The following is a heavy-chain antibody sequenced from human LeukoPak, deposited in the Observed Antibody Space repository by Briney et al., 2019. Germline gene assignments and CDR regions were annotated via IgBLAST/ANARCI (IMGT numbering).Heavy chain of an antibody. CDR3: ARETAHCGGDCFDY. V-gene: IGHV3-48*03. D-gene: IGHD2-21*01. CDR2: IGVGGSSI. J-gene: IGHJ4*02. CDR1: GFTFSSYE. Sequence: GGSLRLSCAASGFTFSSYEFNWVRQAPGKGLGWVSYIGVGGSSIYYADSVRGRFTTSRDDAQNSLYLEMNSLRAEDTAVYYCARETAHCGGDCFDYWGQGTLVTVSS.